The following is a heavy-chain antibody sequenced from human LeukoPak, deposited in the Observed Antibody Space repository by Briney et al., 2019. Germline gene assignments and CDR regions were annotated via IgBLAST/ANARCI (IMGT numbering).Heavy chain of an antibody. V-gene: IGHV1-18*01. Sequence: ASVKVSCKASGYTFTSFGIAWVRQAPGQGLEWVEWISTSSDQRRYAHMLQDRVTMTTDTSTSTAYMELRSLRSVDAGVYYCARDTNWQRDYWGQGTLVTVSS. D-gene: IGHD6-25*01. CDR3: ARDTNWQRDY. CDR1: GYTFTSFG. J-gene: IGHJ4*02. CDR2: ISTSSDQR.